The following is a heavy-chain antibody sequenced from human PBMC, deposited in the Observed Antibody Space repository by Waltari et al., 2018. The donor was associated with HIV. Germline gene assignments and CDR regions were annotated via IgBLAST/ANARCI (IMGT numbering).Heavy chain of an antibody. V-gene: IGHV3-7*04. D-gene: IGHD3-10*01. CDR2: IKEDGSEK. J-gene: IGHJ4*02. CDR3: ARGGFYGSGSKVN. Sequence: EVQLVESGGGLVQPGASLRLPCASWGFHFLCSWMSWVRQGPGKGLEWVDNIKEDGSEKYYGDSVNGRFTISRDNAENSLYLQMNSLRAEETAVYYCARGGFYGSGSKVNWGQGTLVTVSS. CDR1: GFHFLCSW.